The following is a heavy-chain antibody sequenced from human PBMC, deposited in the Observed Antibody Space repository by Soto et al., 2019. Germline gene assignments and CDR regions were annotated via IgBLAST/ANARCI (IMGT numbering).Heavy chain of an antibody. CDR2: INPSSGDT. V-gene: IGHV1-46*01. Sequence: ASVKVSCKASGYTFTAYYMHWVRQAPGQGLEWMGIINPSSGDTTYAQKFQGRVSMTRDTSTSTVYMDLSSLTSGDTAVYFCARDRPPDYWGQGTLVTVSS. CDR3: ARDRPPDY. CDR1: GYTFTAYY. J-gene: IGHJ4*02.